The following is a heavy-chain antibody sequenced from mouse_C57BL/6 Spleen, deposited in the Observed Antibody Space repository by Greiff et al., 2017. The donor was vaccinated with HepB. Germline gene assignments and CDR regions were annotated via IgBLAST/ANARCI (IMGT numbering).Heavy chain of an antibody. CDR1: GYTFTDYY. V-gene: IGHV1-26*01. CDR3: ARSPFAY. J-gene: IGHJ3*01. CDR2: INPNNGGT. Sequence: EVQLQQSGPELVKPGASVKISCKASGYTFTDYYMNWVKQSHGKSLEWIGDINPNNGGTSYNQKFKGKATLTVDTSSSTAYMELRSLTSADSAVYSCARSPFAYWGQGTLVTVSA.